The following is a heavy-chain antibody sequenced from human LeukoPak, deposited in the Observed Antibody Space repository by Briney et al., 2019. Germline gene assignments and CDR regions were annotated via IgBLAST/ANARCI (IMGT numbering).Heavy chain of an antibody. V-gene: IGHV1-18*04. CDR3: ARDPSNTSGWSPYFDY. CDR1: GYTFNKHG. Sequence: ASVKVSCKASGYTFNKHGITWVRQAPGQGLEWMGWISAYNGDTKYVQKFQGRVTLTTDTSVSTAYMELRSLRSDDTAVYYCARDPSNTSGWSPYFDYWGQGALVTVSS. CDR2: ISAYNGDT. D-gene: IGHD6-19*01. J-gene: IGHJ4*02.